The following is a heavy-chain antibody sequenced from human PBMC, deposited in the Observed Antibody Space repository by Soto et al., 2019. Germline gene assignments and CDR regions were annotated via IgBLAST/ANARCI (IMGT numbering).Heavy chain of an antibody. J-gene: IGHJ6*02. V-gene: IGHV3-33*01. CDR3: ARDPLPAELAAELYYYYYGMDV. Sequence: GGSLRLSCAASGFTFSSYGMHWVRQAPGKGLEWVAVIWYDGSNKYDADSGKGRFTISRDNSKNKLYLQMNSLRAEDTAVYYCARDPLPAELAAELYYYYYGMDVWGQGTTVTVSS. D-gene: IGHD2-2*01. CDR1: GFTFSSYG. CDR2: IWYDGSNK.